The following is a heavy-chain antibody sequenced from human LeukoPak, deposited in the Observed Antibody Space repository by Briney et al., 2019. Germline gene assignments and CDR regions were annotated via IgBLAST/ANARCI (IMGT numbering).Heavy chain of an antibody. CDR3: AKDPGYSGYNYYYFDY. Sequence: PGGSLRLSCAASGFTFSSYAMSWVRQAPGKGLEWVSAISSSGGRTYYADSVKGRFTISRDNSKNTLYLQMNSLRAEDTAVYYCAKDPGYSGYNYYYFDYWGQGTLVTVSS. J-gene: IGHJ4*02. CDR1: GFTFSSYA. CDR2: ISSSGGRT. D-gene: IGHD5-12*01. V-gene: IGHV3-23*01.